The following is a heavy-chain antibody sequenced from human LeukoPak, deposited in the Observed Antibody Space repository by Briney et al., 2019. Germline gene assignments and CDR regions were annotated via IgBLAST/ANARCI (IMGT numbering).Heavy chain of an antibody. Sequence: PGGSLRLSCAASGFTFSNYWMSWVRQAPGKGLEWVANIKQDGSEKYYVDSVKGRFTISRDNATNSLYLQMNSLRAEDTAVYYCARVRSVYSSGWYYFDYWGQGTLVTVSS. CDR2: IKQDGSEK. D-gene: IGHD6-19*01. V-gene: IGHV3-7*01. CDR1: GFTFSNYW. CDR3: ARVRSVYSSGWYYFDY. J-gene: IGHJ4*02.